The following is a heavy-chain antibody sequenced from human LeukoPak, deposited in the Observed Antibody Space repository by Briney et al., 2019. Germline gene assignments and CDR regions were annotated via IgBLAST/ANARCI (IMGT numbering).Heavy chain of an antibody. CDR1: GGSFSGYY. V-gene: IGHV4-34*01. J-gene: IGHJ4*02. D-gene: IGHD6-19*01. CDR3: ATHKQWLAHIDY. Sequence: SETLSLTCAVYGGSFSGYYWSWIRQPPGKGLEWIGEINHSGSTNYNPSLKSRVTISVDTSKNQFSLKLSSVTAADTAVYYFATHKQWLAHIDYWGQGTLVNGSS. CDR2: INHSGST.